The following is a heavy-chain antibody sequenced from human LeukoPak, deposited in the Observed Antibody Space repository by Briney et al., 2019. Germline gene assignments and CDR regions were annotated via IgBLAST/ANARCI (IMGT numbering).Heavy chain of an antibody. V-gene: IGHV3-23*01. CDR1: GFTFRTYA. CDR3: AKRTMSAFDS. D-gene: IGHD5-24*01. CDR2: ISGSGNGT. Sequence: PGGSLRLSCTASGFTFRTYAMNWVRQAPGKGLEWLSGISGSGNGTYHADFVKGRFTISRDNSKNVVYLQMNGLTVEDAATYYCAKRTMSAFDSWGQGTLLIVSS. J-gene: IGHJ4*02.